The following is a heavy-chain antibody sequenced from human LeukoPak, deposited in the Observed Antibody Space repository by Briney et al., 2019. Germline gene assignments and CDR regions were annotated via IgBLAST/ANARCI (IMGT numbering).Heavy chain of an antibody. J-gene: IGHJ4*02. V-gene: IGHV3-21*01. CDR2: ISSSSSYI. CDR1: GFTFSSYS. CDR3: ARVKSRGYGDPDY. Sequence: PGGSLRLSCAASGFTFSSYSMNWVRQAPGKGLEWVSSISSSSSYIYYADSVKGRFTISRDNAKNSLYLQMNSLRAEDTAVYYCARVKSRGYGDPDYWGQGTLVTVSS. D-gene: IGHD4-17*01.